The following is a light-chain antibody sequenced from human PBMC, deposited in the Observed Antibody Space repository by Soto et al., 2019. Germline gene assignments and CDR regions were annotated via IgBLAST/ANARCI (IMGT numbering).Light chain of an antibody. J-gene: IGLJ1*01. CDR2: VND. V-gene: IGLV1-44*01. CDR1: SSNMGTNT. CDR3: VAWDDSLNGHV. Sequence: QCVLTQPPSASGTPGQGATISCSGGSSNMGTNTVSWYQQVPGTAPKVLIYVNDQRPSGVSDRFSGSNSGTSASLAISGLQPEDEADYYCVAWDDSLNGHVFGTGTKVTVL.